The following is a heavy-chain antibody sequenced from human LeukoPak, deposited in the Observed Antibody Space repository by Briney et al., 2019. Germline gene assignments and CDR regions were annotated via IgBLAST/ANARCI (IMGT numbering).Heavy chain of an antibody. D-gene: IGHD1-26*01. J-gene: IGHJ4*02. CDR3: ARDKIVGATHLDY. CDR1: GFTFSVYW. V-gene: IGHV3-7*01. Sequence: GGSLRLSCAASGFTFSVYWMSWVRQAAGKGLEWVANLKQDGSEIYYVDSVRGRFTISRDNAKNSLYLQMNSLRAEDTAVYYCARDKIVGATHLDYWGQGTVVTVSS. CDR2: LKQDGSEI.